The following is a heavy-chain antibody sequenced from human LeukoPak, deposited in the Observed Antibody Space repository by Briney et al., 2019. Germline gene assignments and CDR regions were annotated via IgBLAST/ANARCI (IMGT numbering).Heavy chain of an antibody. CDR3: AKATTVTHSGWFDS. D-gene: IGHD4-17*01. J-gene: IGHJ5*01. V-gene: IGHV3-30-3*01. CDR2: ISYDGSNK. CDR1: GFTFSSYA. Sequence: TGGSLRLSCAASGFTFSSYAMHWVRQAPGKGLEWVAVISYDGSNKYYADSVKGRFTISRDNSKNTLYLEMNSLRGEDTAVYYCAKATTVTHSGWFDSWGQGTLVTVSS.